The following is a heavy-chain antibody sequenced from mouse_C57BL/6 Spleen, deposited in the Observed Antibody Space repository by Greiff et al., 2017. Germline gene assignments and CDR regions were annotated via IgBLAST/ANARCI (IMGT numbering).Heavy chain of an antibody. CDR3: ASDGDVDPFYV. J-gene: IGHJ1*03. Sequence: EVKLMESGGGLVKPGGSLKLSCAASGFTFSDYGMHWVRQAPEKGLEWVAYISSGCSTIYYADTVKGRFTISRDNATNNLFLQMNSLRSEDTAMYSSASDGDVDPFYVWGKGTTVTVSS. V-gene: IGHV5-17*01. CDR2: ISSGCSTI. D-gene: IGHD1-2*01. CDR1: GFTFSDYG.